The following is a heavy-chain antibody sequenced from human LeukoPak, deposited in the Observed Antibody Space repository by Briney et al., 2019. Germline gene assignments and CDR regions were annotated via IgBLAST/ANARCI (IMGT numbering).Heavy chain of an antibody. CDR1: GFTFSNYW. D-gene: IGHD5-24*01. J-gene: IGHJ5*02. CDR2: IKQDGSEK. V-gene: IGHV3-7*05. Sequence: GGSLRLSCAASGFTFSNYWMIWVRQAPGKGLEWVGNIKQDGSEKRYADSVRGRSSISRDNAQTSLYLQMNSLRAEDTAVYYCARASDPWLQLTWGQGTLVTVSS. CDR3: ARASDPWLQLT.